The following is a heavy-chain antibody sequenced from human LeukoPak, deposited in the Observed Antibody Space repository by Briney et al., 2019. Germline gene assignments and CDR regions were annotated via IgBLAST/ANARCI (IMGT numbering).Heavy chain of an antibody. CDR2: IYYSGST. CDR1: GGSISSYY. CDR3: ARYYDSDHFDY. J-gene: IGHJ4*02. Sequence: SETLSLTCTVSGGSISSYYWSWIRQPPGKGLEWIGYIYYSGSTNYNPSLKSRVTISVDTSKNQFSLKLSSATAADTAVYYCARYYDSDHFDYWGQGTLVTVSS. D-gene: IGHD3-22*01. V-gene: IGHV4-59*01.